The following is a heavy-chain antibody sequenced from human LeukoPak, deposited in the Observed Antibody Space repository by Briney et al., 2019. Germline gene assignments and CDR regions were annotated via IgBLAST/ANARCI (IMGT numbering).Heavy chain of an antibody. CDR1: GFTFSSYA. V-gene: IGHV3-23*01. Sequence: GGSLRLSCAASGFTFSSYAMSWVRQAPGKGLEWVSAISGSGGSTYYADSVRGRFTISRDNSKNTLYLQMNSLRAEDTAVYYCAKGGLVGDYDFWSGYYLDYWGQGTLVTVSS. D-gene: IGHD3-3*01. CDR3: AKGGLVGDYDFWSGYYLDY. CDR2: ISGSGGST. J-gene: IGHJ4*02.